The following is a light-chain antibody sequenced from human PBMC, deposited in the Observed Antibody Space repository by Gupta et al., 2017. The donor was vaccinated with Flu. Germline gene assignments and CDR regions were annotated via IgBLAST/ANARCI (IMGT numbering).Light chain of an antibody. CDR1: SSTVGSMA. J-gene: IGLJ1*01. Sequence: VTSSCAGSSSTVGSMAMNCVHHIPGTPPKLLIYVNNQRPSGVPDRFSGSKSGTSASLAISGLQSEDEADYYCAAWDDSLNSHYVFGTGTKVTAL. CDR3: AAWDDSLNSHYV. CDR2: VNN. V-gene: IGLV1-44*01.